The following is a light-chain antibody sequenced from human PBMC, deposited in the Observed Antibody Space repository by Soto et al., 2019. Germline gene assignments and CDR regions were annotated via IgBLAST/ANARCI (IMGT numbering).Light chain of an antibody. CDR2: DAS. Sequence: IQLTQSPSSLSASVEDRVTMTCRASQGISSYLGWYQQKPGKAPNLLIYDASTLHSGVPSRFSGGGSGTDFTLTISSLQPEDFATYYCQQVNVYPSTFGGGTKVDIK. CDR3: QQVNVYPST. CDR1: QGISSY. V-gene: IGKV1-9*01. J-gene: IGKJ4*01.